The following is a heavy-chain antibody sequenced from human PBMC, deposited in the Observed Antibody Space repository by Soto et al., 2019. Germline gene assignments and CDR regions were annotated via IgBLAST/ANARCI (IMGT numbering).Heavy chain of an antibody. CDR3: ARSKAVVVPAASTRMNYYYYYGMDV. CDR2: IYPGDSDT. J-gene: IGHJ6*02. D-gene: IGHD2-2*01. V-gene: IGHV5-51*01. CDR1: GYSFTSYW. Sequence: GESLKISCKGSGYSFTSYWIGWVRQMPGKGPEWMGIIYPGDSDTRYSPSFQGQVTISADKSISTAYLQWSSLKASDTAMYYCARSKAVVVPAASTRMNYYYYYGMDVWGQGTTVTVSS.